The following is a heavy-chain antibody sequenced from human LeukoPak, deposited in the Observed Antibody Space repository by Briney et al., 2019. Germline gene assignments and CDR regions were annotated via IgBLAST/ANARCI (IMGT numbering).Heavy chain of an antibody. D-gene: IGHD3-10*01. CDR1: GITFSSYG. CDR2: ISYDGSNK. J-gene: IGHJ4*02. CDR3: AKSEYYFDY. Sequence: PGGSLRLSCAASGITFSSYGMHWVRQAPGKGLEWVAVISYDGSNKYYADSVKGRFTISRDNSKNTLYLQMNSLRAEDTAVYYCAKSEYYFDYWGQGTLVTVSS. V-gene: IGHV3-30*18.